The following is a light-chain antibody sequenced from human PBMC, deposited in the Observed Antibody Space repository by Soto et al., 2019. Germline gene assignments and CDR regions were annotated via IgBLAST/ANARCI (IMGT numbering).Light chain of an antibody. J-gene: IGKJ1*01. CDR1: QSVSTNF. CDR2: GAS. V-gene: IGKV3-20*01. Sequence: EIVLTRSPGTLSLSPGEGATLSCRASQSVSTNFFAWYQQKPGQAPRLLIYGASTRATGIPDRFSGSGSGTDFTLTISRLEPEDFAVYYCQQYGRTSWTFDQGTKV. CDR3: QQYGRTSWT.